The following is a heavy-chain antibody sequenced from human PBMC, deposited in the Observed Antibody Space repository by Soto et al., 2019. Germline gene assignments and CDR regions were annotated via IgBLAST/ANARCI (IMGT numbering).Heavy chain of an antibody. J-gene: IGHJ4*02. CDR2: IYHSGST. V-gene: IGHV4-4*02. Sequence: QVQLQESGPGLVKPSGTLSLTCAVSGGSISSSNWWSWVRQPPGKGLEWIGEIYHSGSTNYNPSLQSRVTISVDKSKTQFSLKLSSVTAADTAVYYCARRVITMVRGVMIPSDWGQGTLVTVSS. D-gene: IGHD3-10*01. CDR1: GGSISSSNW. CDR3: ARRVITMVRGVMIPSD.